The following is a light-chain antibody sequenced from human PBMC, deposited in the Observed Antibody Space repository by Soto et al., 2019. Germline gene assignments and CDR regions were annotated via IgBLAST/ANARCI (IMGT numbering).Light chain of an antibody. CDR2: GAS. Sequence: ELVLTQSPNTLSLSPGDGATLTCRASPTVGNKHVAWYPQRPGQALRLPIHGASSRATGTLDRFSGSWSGTDFTLNIGRLEPEDFVMYQCQQYGSMPRTFGQGTKMDTK. CDR1: PTVGNKH. V-gene: IGKV3-20*01. J-gene: IGKJ1*01. CDR3: QQYGSMPRT.